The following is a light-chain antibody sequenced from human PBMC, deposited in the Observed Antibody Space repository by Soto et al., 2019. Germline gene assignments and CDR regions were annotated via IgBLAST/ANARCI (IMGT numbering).Light chain of an antibody. Sequence: QAVVTQPASVSGSLGQSITISCTGTSSDVGGYNYVSWYQQHPGKDPKVVIFEVTKRPSGVSSRFSGSKSGNTASLTVSGLQAEDEGDYYCSSYTSSSTVLFGGGTKLTVL. V-gene: IGLV2-14*01. J-gene: IGLJ2*01. CDR1: SSDVGGYNY. CDR2: EVT. CDR3: SSYTSSSTVL.